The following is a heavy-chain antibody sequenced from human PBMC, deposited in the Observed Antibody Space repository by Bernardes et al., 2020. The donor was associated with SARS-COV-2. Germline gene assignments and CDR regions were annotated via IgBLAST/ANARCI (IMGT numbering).Heavy chain of an antibody. Sequence: SETLSLTCTVSGGSISSGGYYWSWIRQHPGKGLDWIGYIYYSGSTYYNPSLKSRVTISVDTSKNQFSLKLSSVTAADTAVYYCASGIYGSGSYYPIYYYYYGMDVWGQGTTVTVSS. CDR3: ASGIYGSGSYYPIYYYYYGMDV. D-gene: IGHD3-10*01. V-gene: IGHV4-31*03. CDR1: GGSISSGGYY. J-gene: IGHJ6*02. CDR2: IYYSGST.